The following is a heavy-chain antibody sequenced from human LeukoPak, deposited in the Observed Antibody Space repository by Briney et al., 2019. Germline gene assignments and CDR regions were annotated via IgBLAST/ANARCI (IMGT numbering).Heavy chain of an antibody. Sequence: GGSLRLSCAASGFTFSRYSMNWVRQAPGKGLEWVSYISSSTSTKNYADSVKGRFTISRDNAKNSLYLQMNSLRAEDTAVYYCARDPYSGGYGDYYYYYMDLWGQGTTVTISS. V-gene: IGHV3-48*04. CDR1: GFTFSRYS. D-gene: IGHD1-26*01. J-gene: IGHJ6*03. CDR3: ARDPYSGGYGDYYYYYMDL. CDR2: ISSSTSTK.